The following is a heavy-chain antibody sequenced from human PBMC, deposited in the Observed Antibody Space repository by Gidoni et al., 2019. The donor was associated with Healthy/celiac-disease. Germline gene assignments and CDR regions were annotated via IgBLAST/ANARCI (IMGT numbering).Heavy chain of an antibody. D-gene: IGHD6-13*01. V-gene: IGHV3-30-3*01. CDR3: ASSRLRQQLVPLFDY. J-gene: IGHJ4*02. CDR1: VVPFIRYA. Sequence: VQLVESGGGVVQPGRSLRPTCAASVVPFIRYAMHWVRQAPGKGLECVAVISYDGSNKYYADSVKGRFTISRDNSKNTLYLQMNSLRAEDTAVYYCASSRLRQQLVPLFDYWGQGTLVTVSS. CDR2: ISYDGSNK.